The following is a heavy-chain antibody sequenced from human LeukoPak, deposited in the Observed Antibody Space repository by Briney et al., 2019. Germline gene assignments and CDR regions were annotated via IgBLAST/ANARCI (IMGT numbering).Heavy chain of an antibody. V-gene: IGHV1-69*06. CDR1: VGTFSSYA. J-gene: IGHJ6*03. CDR3: ARVVGLTGYSSNWYSGYYYYMDV. D-gene: IGHD6-13*01. Sequence: ASVKVSCKTSVGTFSSYAITWVRQTPGQGLEWMGGIIPIFGTTNYAQKFQDRVTITADKSTSTPYMNLSSLRSEDTAVYYCARVVGLTGYSSNWYSGYYYYMDVWGKGTTVTVSS. CDR2: IIPIFGTT.